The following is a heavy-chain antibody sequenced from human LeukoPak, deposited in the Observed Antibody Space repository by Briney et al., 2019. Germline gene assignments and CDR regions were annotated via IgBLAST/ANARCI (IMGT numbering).Heavy chain of an antibody. CDR2: IYPGDSDT. D-gene: IGHD3-22*01. V-gene: IGHV5-51*01. CDR3: ARQAPYDSSGYFGMDV. Sequence: GESLKISCKGSGYSFTSYLIGWVRQMPGKGLEWMGIIYPGDSDTRYSPSFQGQVTISADKSISTAYLQWSSLKASDTAMYYCARQAPYDSSGYFGMDVWGQGTTVTVSS. J-gene: IGHJ6*02. CDR1: GYSFTSYL.